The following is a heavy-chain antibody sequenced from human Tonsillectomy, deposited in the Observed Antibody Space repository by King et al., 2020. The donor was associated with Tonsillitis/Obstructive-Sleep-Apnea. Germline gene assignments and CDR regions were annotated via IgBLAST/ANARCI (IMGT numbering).Heavy chain of an antibody. Sequence: QLVESGPEVKKPGTSVKVSCKASGFTFLSSAVQWVRQAPGQRLEWIGWIVFGSGNTNYAQKFQERVTITRDMSTRTAYMELSSLRSEDTAVYYCAAGSGHRHYYDYMDVWGKGTTVTVSS. CDR3: AAGSGHRHYYDYMDV. V-gene: IGHV1-58*01. D-gene: IGHD3-3*01. CDR2: IVFGSGNT. J-gene: IGHJ6*03. CDR1: GFTFLSSA.